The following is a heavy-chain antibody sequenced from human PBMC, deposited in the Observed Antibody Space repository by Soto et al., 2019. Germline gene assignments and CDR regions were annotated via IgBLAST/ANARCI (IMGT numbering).Heavy chain of an antibody. Sequence: QVQLVQSGAEVKKPGASVKVSCKASGYTFTSYAITWVRQAPGQGLEWMGWISSYNGNTNYAEKLKGRVTMTTDTSTNTVYMELRSLRSDDTAVYYCATVGSRYSSSWYQGYWGQGTLVTVSS. V-gene: IGHV1-18*01. CDR1: GYTFTSYA. CDR3: ATVGSRYSSSWYQGY. CDR2: ISSYNGNT. J-gene: IGHJ4*02. D-gene: IGHD6-13*01.